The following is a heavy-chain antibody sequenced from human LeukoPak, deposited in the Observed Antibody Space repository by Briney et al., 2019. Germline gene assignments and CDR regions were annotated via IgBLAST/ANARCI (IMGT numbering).Heavy chain of an antibody. CDR1: AFTCNSYS. J-gene: IGHJ4*02. CDR3: ARDLDY. Sequence: GGSLRLSCAASAFTCNSYSMNWVRPAPGKGLEWVSSISSSSSYISYADTVKGQFTTSRDNAKNSLYLQMNSLRAEDTAVEYSARDLDYWGQGTLVTVSS. CDR2: ISSSSSYI. V-gene: IGHV3-21*01.